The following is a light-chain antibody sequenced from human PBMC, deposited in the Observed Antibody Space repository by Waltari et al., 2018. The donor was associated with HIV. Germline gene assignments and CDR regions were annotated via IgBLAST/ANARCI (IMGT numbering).Light chain of an antibody. V-gene: IGLV1-47*01. CDR2: RNK. Sequence: QYVLTQPPSASGTPGTTVTIACSGTSCNHGTNYVHWYQQFPGTAPKLLIYRNKKRPSGLPDRSSRSKSRPSASLAISRLRSDDEADYYCAAWDDTLAVVFGGGTKLTVL. CDR3: AAWDDTLAVV. CDR1: SCNHGTNY. J-gene: IGLJ2*01.